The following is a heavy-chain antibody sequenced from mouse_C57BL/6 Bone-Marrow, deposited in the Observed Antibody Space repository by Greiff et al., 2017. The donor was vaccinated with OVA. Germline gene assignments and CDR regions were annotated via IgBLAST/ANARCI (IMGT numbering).Heavy chain of an antibody. CDR1: GFNIKDDY. CDR2: IDPENGDT. V-gene: IGHV14-4*01. Sequence: VQLKESGAELVRPGASVKLSCTASGFNIKDDYMHWVKQRPEQGLEWIGWIDPENGDTEYASKFQGKATITADKSSNTAYLQLSSLTSEDTAVYYCTTLYDGYLFAYWGQGTLVTVSA. D-gene: IGHD2-3*01. CDR3: TTLYDGYLFAY. J-gene: IGHJ3*01.